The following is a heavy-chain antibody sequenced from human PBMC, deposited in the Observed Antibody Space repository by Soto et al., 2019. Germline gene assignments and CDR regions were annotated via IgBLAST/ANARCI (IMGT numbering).Heavy chain of an antibody. D-gene: IGHD3-22*01. J-gene: IGHJ4*02. CDR2: IYYSGST. CDR1: GGSISSGGYY. Sequence: QVQLQESGPGLVKPSQTLSLTCTVSGGSISSGGYYWSWIRQHPGKGLEWIGYIYYSGSTYYNPSLNSPVTISVDPSKNQFSLKLSSVTAADTAVYYCASPIVKPGYFDYWGQGTLVTVSS. CDR3: ASPIVKPGYFDY. V-gene: IGHV4-31*01.